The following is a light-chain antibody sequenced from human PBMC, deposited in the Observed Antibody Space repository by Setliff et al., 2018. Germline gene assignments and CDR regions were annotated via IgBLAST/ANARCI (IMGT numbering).Light chain of an antibody. V-gene: IGLV2-14*01. CDR1: RSDVGGYNY. J-gene: IGLJ1*01. CDR3: TSYTISSTEV. CDR2: EVS. Sequence: QSALAQPASVSGSPGQSITISCTGTRSDVGGYNYVSRYQQHPGKVPKLMIYEVSNRPSGVSNRFSGSKSGNTASLTISRLQTEDEADYYCTSYTISSTEVFGTGTKGTVL.